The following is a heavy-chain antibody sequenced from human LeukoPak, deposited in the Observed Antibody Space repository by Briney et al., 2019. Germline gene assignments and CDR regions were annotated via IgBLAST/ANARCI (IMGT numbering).Heavy chain of an antibody. CDR1: GYTFTGHY. CDR3: ARFYCSISDCYGQTNWFDP. D-gene: IGHD2-2*01. CDR2: INPKSGGS. Sequence: ASVTVSCKAAGYTFTGHYLHWVRQAPGQGLEWMGWINPKSGGSNYAPKFEGRVTMTRDTSITTAYMELHRLTSDDTAVYYCARFYCSISDCYGQTNWFDPWGQGTLVTVSS. V-gene: IGHV1-2*02. J-gene: IGHJ5*02.